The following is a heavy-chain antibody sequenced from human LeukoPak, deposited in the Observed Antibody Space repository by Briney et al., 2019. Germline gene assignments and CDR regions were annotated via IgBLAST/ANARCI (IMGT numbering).Heavy chain of an antibody. Sequence: ASVKVSCKASGYTFTGYYMHWVRQAPGQGLEWMGWINPNSGGTNYAQKFQGRVTMTRDTSISTAYMELSRLRSDDTAVYYCAGDQGCSGGSCYSYYYYGMDVWGQGTTVTVSS. J-gene: IGHJ6*02. CDR1: GYTFTGYY. D-gene: IGHD2-15*01. V-gene: IGHV1-2*02. CDR3: AGDQGCSGGSCYSYYYYGMDV. CDR2: INPNSGGT.